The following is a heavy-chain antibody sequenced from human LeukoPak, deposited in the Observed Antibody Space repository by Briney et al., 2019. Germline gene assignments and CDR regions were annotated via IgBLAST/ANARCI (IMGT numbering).Heavy chain of an antibody. V-gene: IGHV4-39*01. D-gene: IGHD6-13*01. CDR3: ARLPSYSSSWDY. CDR2: IYYSGST. Sequence: PSETLSLTCTVSGGSISSSSYYWGWIRQPPGKGLEWIGSIYYSGSTYYNPSLKSRVTVSVGTSKNQFSLKLSSVTAADTAVYYCARLPSYSSSWDYWGQGTLVTVSS. CDR1: GGSISSSSYY. J-gene: IGHJ4*02.